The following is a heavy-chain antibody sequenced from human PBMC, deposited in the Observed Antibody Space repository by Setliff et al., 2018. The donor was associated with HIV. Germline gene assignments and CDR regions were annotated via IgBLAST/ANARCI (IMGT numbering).Heavy chain of an antibody. CDR3: ARKLRPGHGMDV. CDR2: MNTDGSST. D-gene: IGHD3-10*01. Sequence: PGGSLRLSCAASGFTFSSYWMHWVRQAPGKGLVWVFGMNTDGSSTRYADSVKGRFTISRDNAKKSLYLQMNSLRGEDTAVYYCARKLRPGHGMDVWGQGTTVTVSS. J-gene: IGHJ6*02. CDR1: GFTFSSYW. V-gene: IGHV3-74*01.